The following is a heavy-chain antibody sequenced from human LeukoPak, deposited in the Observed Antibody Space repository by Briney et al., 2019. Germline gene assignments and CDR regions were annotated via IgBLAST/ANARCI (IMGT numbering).Heavy chain of an antibody. V-gene: IGHV3-49*04. CDR3: TRGGMVRGTSGYYYMDV. D-gene: IGHD3-10*01. CDR2: IRSKAYGGTT. Sequence: GRSLRLPCTASGFTFGDYAMSWVRQAPGKGLEWVGFIRSKAYGGTTEYAASVKGRFTISRDDSKSIAYLQMNSLKTEDTAVYYCTRGGMVRGTSGYYYMDVWGKGTTVTISS. CDR1: GFTFGDYA. J-gene: IGHJ6*03.